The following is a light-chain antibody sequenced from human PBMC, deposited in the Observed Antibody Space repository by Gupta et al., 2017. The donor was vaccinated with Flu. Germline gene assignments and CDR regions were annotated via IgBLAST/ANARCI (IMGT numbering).Light chain of an antibody. V-gene: IGLV3-25*03. CDR2: KDI. Sequence: SYELTQHPSVSVSPGQTARITCSGDALPNQYVYWFQQKPGQAPTLLIYKDIERPSGIPERFSASGSGTTVTLTISGVRAEDEADYYCQSADSTSTYYVFGAGTKVTVL. CDR1: ALPNQY. J-gene: IGLJ1*01. CDR3: QSADSTSTYYV.